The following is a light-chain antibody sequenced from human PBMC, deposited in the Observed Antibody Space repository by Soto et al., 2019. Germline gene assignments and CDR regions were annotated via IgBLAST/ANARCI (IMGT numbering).Light chain of an antibody. Sequence: EIVLTQSPGTLSWSPGERGTLACRASQSVSTSYLAWYQQKPGQAPRLLIYGASSRATGIPDRFSGTGSGTDFTLTISRLEPEDFAMYYCQHYDTSPPITFGQGTRLEIK. CDR2: GAS. CDR1: QSVSTSY. CDR3: QHYDTSPPIT. J-gene: IGKJ5*01. V-gene: IGKV3-20*01.